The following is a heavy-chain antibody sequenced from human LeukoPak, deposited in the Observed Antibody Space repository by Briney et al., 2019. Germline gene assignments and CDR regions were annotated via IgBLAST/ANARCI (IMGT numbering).Heavy chain of an antibody. Sequence: GGSLRLSCAASGFTFTEYAMHWVRQAPGKGLEWVALLSYDGSRTDYADSVKGRFTISRDNSKNTLYLQMDSLSAEDTAVYYCARDATTVTTDGYFHYYGMDVWGQGTTVTVSS. D-gene: IGHD4-17*01. CDR3: ARDATTVTTDGYFHYYGMDV. V-gene: IGHV3-30*07. CDR1: GFTFTEYA. J-gene: IGHJ6*02. CDR2: LSYDGSRT.